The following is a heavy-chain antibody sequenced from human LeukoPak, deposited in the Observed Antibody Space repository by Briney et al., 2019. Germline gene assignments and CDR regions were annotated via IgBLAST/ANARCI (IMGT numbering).Heavy chain of an antibody. CDR1: GGSISSSSYY. D-gene: IGHD1-26*01. V-gene: IGHV4-39*01. Sequence: SETLSLTCTVSGGSISSSSYYWGWIRQPPGKGLEWLASIYYSGTTYYNPSLKSRVTISVDTSNNQFCLMMSSGTRADTAVYYCARRRWELLDYWGQGTLVTVSS. J-gene: IGHJ4*02. CDR3: ARRRWELLDY. CDR2: IYYSGTT.